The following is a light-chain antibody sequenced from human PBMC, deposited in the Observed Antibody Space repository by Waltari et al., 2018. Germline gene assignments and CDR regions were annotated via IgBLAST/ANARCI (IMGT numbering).Light chain of an antibody. V-gene: IGLV1-47*01. CDR1: SSNIGSNF. CDR2: RNG. Sequence: QSVVTQPPSASGTPGPRVTISCSGSSSNIGSNFVYWYQQLPGATPKVLIFRNGRRPAGVPDRFSGSKSGTSASLDISGLRSEDEANYYCATWDGSLSAVVFGGGTKLTVL. CDR3: ATWDGSLSAVV. J-gene: IGLJ2*01.